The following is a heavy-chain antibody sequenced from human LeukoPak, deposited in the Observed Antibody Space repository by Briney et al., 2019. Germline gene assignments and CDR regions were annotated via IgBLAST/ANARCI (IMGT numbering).Heavy chain of an antibody. CDR3: AREIPNYDFWSGYPVGFDY. D-gene: IGHD3-3*01. V-gene: IGHV3-48*03. J-gene: IGHJ4*02. Sequence: PGGSLRLSCAASGFTFSSYEMNWVRQAPGKGLEWVSYISSSGSTIYYADSVKGRFTISRDNAKNPLYLQMNRLRAEDTAVYYWAREIPNYDFWSGYPVGFDYWGQGTLVTVSS. CDR1: GFTFSSYE. CDR2: ISSSGSTI.